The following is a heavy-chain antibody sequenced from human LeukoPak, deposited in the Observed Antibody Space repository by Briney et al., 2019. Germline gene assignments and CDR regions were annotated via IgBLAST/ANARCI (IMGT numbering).Heavy chain of an antibody. D-gene: IGHD1-26*01. J-gene: IGHJ4*02. CDR1: GTFSSYA. CDR2: ISGSDGGT. CDR3: AKGRSGSYSPTWDY. V-gene: IGHV3-23*01. Sequence: GGSLRLSCAASGTFSSYAMSWVQAPGKGLEWVSGISGSDGGTHYADSVKGRFTISRDNSKNTLYLQMNSLRAEDTALYYCAKGRSGSYSPTWDYWGQGTLVTVSS.